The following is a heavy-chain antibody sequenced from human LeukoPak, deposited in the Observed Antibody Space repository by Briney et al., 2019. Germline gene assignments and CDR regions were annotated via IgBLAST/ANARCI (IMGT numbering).Heavy chain of an antibody. V-gene: IGHV3-7*01. D-gene: IGHD2-2*01. CDR1: GFSFSSYW. CDR2: IKQDGSEK. J-gene: IGHJ6*03. Sequence: GGSLRLSCAASGFSFSSYWMSWVRQAPGKGLEWVANIKQDGSEKYYVDSVKGRFTISRDNSKNTLYLQMNSLRAEDTAVYYCAKSQYCSSTSCYLMYYYYMDVWGKGTTVTVSS. CDR3: AKSQYCSSTSCYLMYYYYMDV.